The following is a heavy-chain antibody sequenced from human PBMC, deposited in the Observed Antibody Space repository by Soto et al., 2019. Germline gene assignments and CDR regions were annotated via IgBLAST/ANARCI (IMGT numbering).Heavy chain of an antibody. CDR3: ARPGGSGWFYFDS. D-gene: IGHD6-13*01. J-gene: IGHJ4*02. V-gene: IGHV4-39*02. CDR2: IYYSGST. Sequence: SETLSLTCIVSGESISGTIYYWGWIRQPPGKGLEWIGSIYYSGSTYYNPSLKSRVTISVDTSKSHFSLKLTSVTAADTAVYYCARPGGSGWFYFDSWGQGSQVTVSS. CDR1: GESISGTIYY.